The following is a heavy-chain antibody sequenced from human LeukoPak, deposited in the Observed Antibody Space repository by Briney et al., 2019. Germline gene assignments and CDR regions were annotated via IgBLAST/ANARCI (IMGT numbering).Heavy chain of an antibody. CDR3: AKDSVDSGGFDY. Sequence: GGSLRLSCAASGFTFSSYGMHWVRQAPGKGLEWVAVISYDGSNKYYADSVKGRFTISRDNSKNTLYLQMNSLRAEDTAVYYCAKDSVDSGGFDYWGQGTLVTVSS. D-gene: IGHD3-10*01. CDR2: ISYDGSNK. CDR1: GFTFSSYG. J-gene: IGHJ4*02. V-gene: IGHV3-30*18.